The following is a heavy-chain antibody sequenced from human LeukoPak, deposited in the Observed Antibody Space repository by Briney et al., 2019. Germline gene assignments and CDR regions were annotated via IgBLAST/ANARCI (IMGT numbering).Heavy chain of an antibody. CDR3: ARDSNYCSGGSCYPSG. J-gene: IGHJ4*02. Sequence: GGSLRLSCAASGFTFSSYAMSWVRQAPGKGLEWVSAISGSGGSTYYADSVKGRFTISRDNSKNTLYLQMNSLRAEDTAVYYCARDSNYCSGGSCYPSGWGQGTLVTVSS. V-gene: IGHV3-23*01. CDR1: GFTFSSYA. CDR2: ISGSGGST. D-gene: IGHD2-15*01.